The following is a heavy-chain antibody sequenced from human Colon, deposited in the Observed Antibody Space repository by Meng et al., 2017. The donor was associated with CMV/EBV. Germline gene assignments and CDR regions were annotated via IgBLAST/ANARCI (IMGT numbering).Heavy chain of an antibody. CDR1: GFSVGHFA. Sequence: GGSLRLSCAATGFSVGHFAMAWVRQAPGKGPEWLSSIDGCNSGCDTTYYAAAVRGRFTISRDDSTNTLYLQMNSLRAEDAALYYCAKGRRYCSGNVCDPPLINYWGQGTLVTVSS. CDR2: IDGCNSGCDTT. D-gene: IGHD2-15*01. V-gene: IGHV3-23*01. CDR3: AKGRRYCSGNVCDPPLINY. J-gene: IGHJ4*02.